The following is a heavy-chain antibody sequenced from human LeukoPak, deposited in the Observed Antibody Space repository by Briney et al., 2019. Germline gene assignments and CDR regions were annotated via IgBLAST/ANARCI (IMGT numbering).Heavy chain of an antibody. V-gene: IGHV3-33*01. D-gene: IGHD6-13*01. CDR1: GFSFKDTG. CDR2: VWYDRSTK. Sequence: GGSLRLSCAASGFSFKDTGMHWVRQAPGKGPEWLTIVWYDRSTKYYAASVKGRFTVSRDNSKNRLYLQMNSLRAEDTAVYYCARDWNIAAAGMSYYYYGMDVWGQGTTVTVSS. J-gene: IGHJ6*02. CDR3: ARDWNIAAAGMSYYYYGMDV.